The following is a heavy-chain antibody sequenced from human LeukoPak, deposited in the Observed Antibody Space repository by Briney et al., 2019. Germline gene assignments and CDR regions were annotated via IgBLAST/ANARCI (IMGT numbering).Heavy chain of an antibody. CDR3: VSMVRGIGY. Sequence: GGSLRLSCATSGFTFSHYGMHWVRQPPGRGLDWVAHIRYDESDKYYADSVKGRFTISRDNSKNSVYLQLNSLRPEDTAMYYCVSMVRGIGYWGQGTLVTVSS. V-gene: IGHV3-30*02. CDR2: IRYDESDK. CDR1: GFTFSHYG. D-gene: IGHD3-10*01. J-gene: IGHJ4*02.